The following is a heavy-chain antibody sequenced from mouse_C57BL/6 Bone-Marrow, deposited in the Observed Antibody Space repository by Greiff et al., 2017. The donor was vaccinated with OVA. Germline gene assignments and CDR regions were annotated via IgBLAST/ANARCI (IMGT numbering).Heavy chain of an antibody. J-gene: IGHJ4*01. Sequence: QVQLKESDAELVKPGASVKISCKVSGYTFTDHTIHWMKQRPEQGLEWIGYIYPRDGSTKYNEKFKGKATLTADKSSSTAYMQLNSLTSEDSAVYFCARERRLRRGYYYAMDYWGQGTSVTVSS. CDR3: ARERRLRRGYYYAMDY. V-gene: IGHV1-78*01. CDR2: IYPRDGST. D-gene: IGHD2-2*01. CDR1: GYTFTDHT.